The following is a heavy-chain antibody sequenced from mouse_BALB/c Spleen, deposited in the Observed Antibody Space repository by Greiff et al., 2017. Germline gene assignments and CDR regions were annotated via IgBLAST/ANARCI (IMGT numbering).Heavy chain of an antibody. V-gene: IGHV5-12-1*01. CDR3: ARRREFDY. CDR2: ISSGGGST. J-gene: IGHJ2*01. Sequence: EVQLVESGGGLVKPGGSLKLSCAASGFTFSSYAMSWVRQTPEKRLEWVASISSGGGSTYYPDTVKGRFTISRDNAKNTLYLQMSSLKSEDTAMYYCARRREFDYWGQGTTLTVSS. CDR1: GFTFSSYA.